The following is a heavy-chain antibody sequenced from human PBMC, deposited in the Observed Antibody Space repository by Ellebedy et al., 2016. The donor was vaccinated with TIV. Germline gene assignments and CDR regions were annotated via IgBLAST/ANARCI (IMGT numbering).Heavy chain of an antibody. CDR1: GGSISSGDYY. CDR2: IYYSGST. Sequence: SETLSLXXTVSGGSISSGDYYWSWIRQPPGKGLEWIGYIYYSGSTYYNPSLKSRVTISVDTSKNQFSLKLSSVTAADTAVYYCARDRGTTMVRGMRGAFDIWGQGTMVTVSS. J-gene: IGHJ3*02. CDR3: ARDRGTTMVRGMRGAFDI. V-gene: IGHV4-30-4*01. D-gene: IGHD3-10*01.